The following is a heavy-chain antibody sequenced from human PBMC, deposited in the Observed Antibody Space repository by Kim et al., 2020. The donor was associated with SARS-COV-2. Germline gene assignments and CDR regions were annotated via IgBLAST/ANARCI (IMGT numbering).Heavy chain of an antibody. CDR2: ISSSSSYI. Sequence: GGSLRLSCAASGFTFSSYSMNWVRQAPGKGLEWVSSISSSSSYIYYSDSVKGRFTISRDNAKNSLYLQMNSLRAEDTAVYYCARWDFVDTAMGGDYGMDVWGQGTTVTVSS. D-gene: IGHD5-18*01. CDR1: GFTFSSYS. V-gene: IGHV3-21*01. J-gene: IGHJ6*02. CDR3: ARWDFVDTAMGGDYGMDV.